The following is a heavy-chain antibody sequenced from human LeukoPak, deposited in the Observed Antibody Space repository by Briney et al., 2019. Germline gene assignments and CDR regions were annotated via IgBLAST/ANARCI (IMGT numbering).Heavy chain of an antibody. J-gene: IGHJ4*02. Sequence: GGSLRLSCAASGFTFSSYSMNWVRQAPGKGLEWVSSISSSSSYIYYADSVKGRFTISRDNAKNSLYLQMSSLRAEDTAVYYCAREYYDFWSGRWADYWGQGTLVTVSS. D-gene: IGHD3-3*01. V-gene: IGHV3-21*01. CDR2: ISSSSSYI. CDR3: AREYYDFWSGRWADY. CDR1: GFTFSSYS.